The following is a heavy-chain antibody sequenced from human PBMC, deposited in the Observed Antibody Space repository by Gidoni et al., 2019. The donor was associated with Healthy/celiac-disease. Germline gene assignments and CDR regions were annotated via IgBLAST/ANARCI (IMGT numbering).Heavy chain of an antibody. V-gene: IGHV3-30*18. CDR1: GFTFSSYG. CDR2: ISYDGSNK. D-gene: IGHD1-26*01. Sequence: QVQLVESGGGVVQPGRSLRLSCAASGFTFSSYGMHWVRQAPGKGLEWVAVISYDGSNKYYADSVKGRFTISRDNSKNTLYLQMNSLRAEDTAVYYCAKGGEWELLPSFDYWGQGTLVTVSS. CDR3: AKGGEWELLPSFDY. J-gene: IGHJ4*02.